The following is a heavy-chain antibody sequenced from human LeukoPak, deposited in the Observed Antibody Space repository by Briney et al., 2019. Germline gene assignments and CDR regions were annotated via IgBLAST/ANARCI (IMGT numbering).Heavy chain of an antibody. J-gene: IGHJ4*02. V-gene: IGHV3-7*04. Sequence: GGSLRLSWAASGFTVSSYSMAWVRQAPRKGLEWVAKIKQDESEKYYVDSVKGRFTISRVKAKHSLYLHMNTLRAEDTAVYYCVRRGHYYFDYWAQRTLVTVSS. CDR2: IKQDESEK. CDR3: VRRGHYYFDY. D-gene: IGHD2-21*02. CDR1: GFTVSSYS.